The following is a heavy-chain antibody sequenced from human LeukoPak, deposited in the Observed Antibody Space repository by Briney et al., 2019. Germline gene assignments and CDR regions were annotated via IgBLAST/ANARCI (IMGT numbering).Heavy chain of an antibody. Sequence: GGSLRLSCAASGFTFDDYAMHWVRQAPGKGLEWVSGISWNSGSIGYADSVKGRFTISRDNAKNSLYLQMNSLRAEDTALYYCANDTGLYSSSSLDYWGQGTLVTVSS. D-gene: IGHD6-6*01. J-gene: IGHJ4*02. CDR2: ISWNSGSI. V-gene: IGHV3-9*01. CDR3: ANDTGLYSSSSLDY. CDR1: GFTFDDYA.